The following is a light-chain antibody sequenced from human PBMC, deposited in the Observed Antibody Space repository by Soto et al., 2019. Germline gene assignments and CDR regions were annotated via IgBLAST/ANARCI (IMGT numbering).Light chain of an antibody. V-gene: IGLV1-40*01. Sequence: QSVLTQPPSVSGAPGQRVTISCTGSSSNIGAGYDVHWYQQLPGTAPKLLIYGNSNRPSGVPDRFSGSKSGTSASLAITGLQAADEADYYCQSYDSSLSGYVFGTGTNLTVL. CDR2: GNS. CDR3: QSYDSSLSGYV. J-gene: IGLJ1*01. CDR1: SSNIGAGYD.